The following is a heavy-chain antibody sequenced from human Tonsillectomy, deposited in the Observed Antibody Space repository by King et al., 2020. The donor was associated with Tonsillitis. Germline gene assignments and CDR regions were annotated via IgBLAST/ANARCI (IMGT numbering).Heavy chain of an antibody. CDR3: ARKVVVPADLCSYYGMDV. Sequence: VQLVESGGGLVQPGGSLRLSCAASGFTFSIYWMTWVRQAPGKGLEWVANIKQDGSEIYYVDSVKGRFTISRDKARNPLYLEMNSLRAEDTAVYYCARKVVVPADLCSYYGMDVWGRGTAVPGSS. V-gene: IGHV3-7*03. CDR2: IKQDGSEI. CDR1: GFTFSIYW. D-gene: IGHD2-2*01. J-gene: IGHJ6*02.